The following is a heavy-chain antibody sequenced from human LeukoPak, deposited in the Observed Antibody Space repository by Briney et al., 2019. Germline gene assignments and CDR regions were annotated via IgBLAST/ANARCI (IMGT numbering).Heavy chain of an antibody. CDR1: GYTFTNNY. V-gene: IGHV1-2*02. D-gene: IGHD4-17*01. CDR2: INPNRGDT. J-gene: IGHJ4*02. Sequence: ASVRVSCKASGYTFTNNYIHWVRQAPGHGLEWMGWINPNRGDTNYAQKFQGRVTITRDTSISTAFMELTRLTPDDTAVYYCTRDLLGFATTPLSDWGQGTLVTVSS. CDR3: TRDLLGFATTPLSD.